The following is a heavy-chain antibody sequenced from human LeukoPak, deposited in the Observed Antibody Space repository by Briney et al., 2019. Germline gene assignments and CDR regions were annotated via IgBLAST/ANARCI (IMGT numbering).Heavy chain of an antibody. Sequence: GESLQISCKGSGYTFFTYWIGWVSQMPGKGLEWMGIIYPGDSDTRYSPSFQGQVAISADKSIRTAYLQWSSLKASDTAIYYCARPSTTVDWYFDLWGRGTLVTVSS. CDR2: IYPGDSDT. D-gene: IGHD4-17*01. V-gene: IGHV5-51*01. CDR1: GYTFFTYW. J-gene: IGHJ2*01. CDR3: ARPSTTVDWYFDL.